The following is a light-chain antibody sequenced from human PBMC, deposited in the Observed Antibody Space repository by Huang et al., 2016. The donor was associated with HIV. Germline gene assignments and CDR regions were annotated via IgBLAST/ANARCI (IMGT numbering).Light chain of an antibody. CDR1: PILSYNSNNKHY. CDR3: QQYYITPLT. Sequence: DIVMTQSPDSLVVSLGERATINCQSSPILSYNSNNKHYLAWYQQKPGQPPKLIMYWESTRESGVPDRFTGSGSGTDFTLTISSLQAEDVAVYYWQQYYITPLTFGGGTKVEI. J-gene: IGKJ4*01. V-gene: IGKV4-1*01. CDR2: WES.